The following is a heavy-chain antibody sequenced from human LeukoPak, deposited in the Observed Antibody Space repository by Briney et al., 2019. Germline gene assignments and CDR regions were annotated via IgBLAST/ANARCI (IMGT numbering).Heavy chain of an antibody. CDR2: IYTSGTI. V-gene: IGHV4-4*07. Sequence: SETLSRTCTVSGGSISSYYWSWIRQPAGTALEWIGRIYTSGTITYNPSLKSRVTMSVDTSKNQFSLKLSSVTAADTAVYYCARDSGTTGEVKFDPWGQGTLVTVSS. J-gene: IGHJ5*02. CDR1: GGSISSYY. D-gene: IGHD3-10*01. CDR3: ARDSGTTGEVKFDP.